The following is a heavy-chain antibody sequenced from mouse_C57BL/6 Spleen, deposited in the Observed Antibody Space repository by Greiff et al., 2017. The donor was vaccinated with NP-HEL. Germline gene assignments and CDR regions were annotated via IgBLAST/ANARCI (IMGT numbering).Heavy chain of an antibody. CDR2: INYDGSST. D-gene: IGHD2-4*01. J-gene: IGHJ3*01. CDR1: GFTFSDYY. CDR3: ARGGSYYDPFAY. V-gene: IGHV5-16*01. Sequence: EVMLVESEGGLVQPGSSMKLSCTASGFTFSDYYMAWVRQVPEKGLEWVANINYDGSSTYYLDSLKSRFIISRDNAKNILYLQMSSLKSEDTATYYCARGGSYYDPFAYWGQGTLVTVSA.